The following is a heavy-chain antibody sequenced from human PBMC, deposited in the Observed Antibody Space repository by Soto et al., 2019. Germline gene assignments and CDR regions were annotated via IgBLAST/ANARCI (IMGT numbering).Heavy chain of an antibody. Sequence: SETLSLTCTVSGGSIRVQSYYWTWIRQTPGKGLEWVGSSYYSGTSYFNPALKGRVTISVDTSTNQFSLRLTSVTAADPAVYYSTRRYNLNDYYFDPWDHGNLVTVTS. J-gene: IGHJ5*02. V-gene: IGHV4-39*01. CDR2: SYYSGTS. D-gene: IGHD1-26*01. CDR1: GGSIRVQSYY. CDR3: TRRYNLNDYYFDP.